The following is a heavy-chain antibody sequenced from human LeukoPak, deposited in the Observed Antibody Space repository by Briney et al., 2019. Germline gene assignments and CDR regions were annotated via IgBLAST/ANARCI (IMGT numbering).Heavy chain of an antibody. CDR1: GGSISSYY. CDR2: IYYSGST. V-gene: IGHV4-59*01. Sequence: PSETLSLTCTVSGGSISSYYWSWIRQPPGKGLEWIGYIYYSGSTNYNPSLKSRVTISVDTSKNQFSLKLSSVTAADTAVYYCARGGQYYYDSSGYPDYWGQGTLVTVSS. D-gene: IGHD3-22*01. CDR3: ARGGQYYYDSSGYPDY. J-gene: IGHJ4*02.